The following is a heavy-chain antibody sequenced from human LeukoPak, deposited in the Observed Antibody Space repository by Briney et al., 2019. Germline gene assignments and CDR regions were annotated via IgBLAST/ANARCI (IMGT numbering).Heavy chain of an antibody. J-gene: IGHJ4*02. CDR3: AKGNSGSYLMHFDY. D-gene: IGHD1-26*01. CDR2: ISNSGGST. CDR1: GFTFSSYA. V-gene: IGHV3-23*01. Sequence: GGSLRLSCAASGFTFSSYAMSWVRQGPGKGLEWVSAISNSGGSTYYADSVKGRFTISRDNSKNTLYLQMNSLRAEDTAVYYCAKGNSGSYLMHFDYWGQGTLVTVSS.